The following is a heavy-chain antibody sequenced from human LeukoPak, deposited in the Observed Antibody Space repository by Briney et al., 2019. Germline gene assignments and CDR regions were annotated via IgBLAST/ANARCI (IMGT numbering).Heavy chain of an antibody. CDR1: GFTFSSYW. V-gene: IGHV3-7*01. D-gene: IGHD5/OR15-5a*01. J-gene: IGHJ5*02. CDR3: ARESTEDRPGS. CDR2: IKQDGSEK. Sequence: GGSLRLSCAASGFTFSSYWMSWVRQAPGKGLEWVANIKQDGSEKYYVDSVKGRFTISRDDAKNSLFLQMNSLRAEDTAVYYCARESTEDRPGSWGQGTLVTVSS.